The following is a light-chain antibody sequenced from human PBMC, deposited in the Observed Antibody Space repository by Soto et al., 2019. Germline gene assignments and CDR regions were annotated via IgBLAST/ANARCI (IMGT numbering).Light chain of an antibody. CDR1: QSVSSSF. Sequence: EIVLTQSPGTLSLSPGERATLSCRASQSVSSSFLAWYQQKPGQAPRLLIYGASGRATGIPDRFSGSGSGTDFTLTISRLEPEDVAVYYCQQYDSSPLTFGGGTKVEIK. CDR3: QQYDSSPLT. CDR2: GAS. V-gene: IGKV3-20*01. J-gene: IGKJ4*01.